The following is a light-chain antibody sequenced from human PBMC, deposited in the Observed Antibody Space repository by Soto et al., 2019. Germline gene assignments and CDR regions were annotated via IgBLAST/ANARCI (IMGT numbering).Light chain of an antibody. Sequence: DVVMTQTPLSLSVAPGQPASISCKSSQSLLHITGETFLFWYHQKPGQSPQLLIYEVSTRVSGVPDRFSGSGSGTDFTLEISRVETDDVGIYSCMQSTQLPLTFGQGTRLGIE. CDR1: QSLLHITGETF. CDR3: MQSTQLPLT. V-gene: IGKV2D-29*02. CDR2: EVS. J-gene: IGKJ5*01.